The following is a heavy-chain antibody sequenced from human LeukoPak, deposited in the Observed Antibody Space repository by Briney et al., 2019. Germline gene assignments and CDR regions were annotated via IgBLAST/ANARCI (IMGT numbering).Heavy chain of an antibody. V-gene: IGHV1-69*05. Sequence: GASVKASCKASGGTFSSYAISWVRQAPGQGLEWMGGIIPIFGTANYAQKLQGRVTITTDESTSTAYMELSSLRSEDTAVYYCARVVTAGTFDYWGQGTLVTVSS. D-gene: IGHD2-21*02. CDR3: ARVVTAGTFDY. J-gene: IGHJ4*02. CDR1: GGTFSSYA. CDR2: IIPIFGTA.